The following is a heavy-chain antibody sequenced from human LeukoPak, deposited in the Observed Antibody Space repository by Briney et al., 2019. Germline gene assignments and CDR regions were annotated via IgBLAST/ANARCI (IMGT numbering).Heavy chain of an antibody. CDR1: GFIFRDYT. CDR2: INKGGSYM. CDR3: AREAFIVLEPAANTIDY. J-gene: IGHJ4*02. D-gene: IGHD2-2*01. V-gene: IGHV3-21*01. Sequence: GGSLRLSCVASGFIFRDYTMNWVRQTPGKGLEWVSAINKGGSYMAYADSVKGRFTVSRDNAKNSLFLQMNNLRVEDTAVYFCAREAFIVLEPAANTIDYWGQGPRVTVSS.